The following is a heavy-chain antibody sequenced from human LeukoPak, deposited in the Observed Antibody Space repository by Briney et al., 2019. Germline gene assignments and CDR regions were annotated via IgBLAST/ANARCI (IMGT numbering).Heavy chain of an antibody. Sequence: PSETLSLTCTVSGGSVSSGSYYWSWIRQPPGKGLEWIGYIYYSGSTNYNPSLKSRVTISVDTSKNQFSLKLSSVTAADTAVYYCARSRYSSGWYAADYWGQETLVTVSS. J-gene: IGHJ4*02. CDR3: ARSRYSSGWYAADY. D-gene: IGHD6-19*01. CDR1: GGSVSSGSYY. CDR2: IYYSGST. V-gene: IGHV4-61*01.